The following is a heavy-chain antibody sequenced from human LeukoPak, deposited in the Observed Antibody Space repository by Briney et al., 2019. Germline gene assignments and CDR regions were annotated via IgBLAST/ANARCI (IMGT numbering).Heavy chain of an antibody. Sequence: GGSVRLSCAASGFTFSSYWMHWVRQAPGKGLVWVSRINSDGSSTSYADSVKGRFTISRDNAMNTLYLQMNSLRAEDTAVYYCAMVRGYYYHGLDVWGQGNTVTVSS. CDR2: INSDGSST. CDR1: GFTFSSYW. D-gene: IGHD3-10*01. J-gene: IGHJ6*02. V-gene: IGHV3-74*01. CDR3: AMVRGYYYHGLDV.